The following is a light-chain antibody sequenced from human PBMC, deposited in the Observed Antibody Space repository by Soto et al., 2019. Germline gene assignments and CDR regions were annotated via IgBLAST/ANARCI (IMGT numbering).Light chain of an antibody. CDR1: SSDVGGYNY. CDR2: DVS. V-gene: IGLV2-14*01. CDR3: SSYTSSSPV. Sequence: QSALTQSASVSGSPGQSITISCTGTSSDVGGYNYVSWYQQHPGKAPKLMIYDVSNRPSGVSNRFSGSKSGNTDSLTISGLQAEDEADYYCSSYTSSSPVLGGGTKVTVL. J-gene: IGLJ2*01.